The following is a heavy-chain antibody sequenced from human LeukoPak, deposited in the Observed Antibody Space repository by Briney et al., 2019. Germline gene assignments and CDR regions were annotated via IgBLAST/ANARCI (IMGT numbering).Heavy chain of an antibody. CDR2: ISGSGGST. V-gene: IGHV3-23*01. CDR3: AKDRVGWTGVNWFDP. J-gene: IGHJ5*02. Sequence: GGSLRLSCAASGFAFSSYAMSWVRQAPGKGLEWVSAISGSGGSTYYADSVKGRFTISRDNSKNTLYLQMNSLRAEDTAVYYCAKDRVGWTGVNWFDPWGQGTLVTVSS. CDR1: GFAFSSYA. D-gene: IGHD1-26*01.